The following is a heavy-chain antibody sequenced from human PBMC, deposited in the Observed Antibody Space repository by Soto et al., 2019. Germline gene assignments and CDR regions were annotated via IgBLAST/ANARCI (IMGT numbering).Heavy chain of an antibody. CDR3: ARGRGIVVVPTNYYYGMDV. D-gene: IGHD2-2*01. Sequence: ASVKVSCKASGGTFSSYAISWVRQAPGQGLEWMGGIIPIFGTANYAQKFQGRVKITADESTSTAYMELSSLRSEDTAVYYCARGRGIVVVPTNYYYGMDVWGQGTTVTVPS. CDR2: IIPIFGTA. V-gene: IGHV1-69*13. CDR1: GGTFSSYA. J-gene: IGHJ6*02.